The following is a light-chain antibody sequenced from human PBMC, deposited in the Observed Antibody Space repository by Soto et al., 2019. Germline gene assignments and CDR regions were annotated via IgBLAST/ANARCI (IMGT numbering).Light chain of an antibody. CDR1: QSVGSN. CDR2: GAS. CDR3: QQYNTWPIP. Sequence: EIVRTQSTATLSVSPGERATLSCRASQSVGSNLAWYQQRPGQAPRLLIYGASTRATGTPARFSGSGSGTRFTLSISSLQSEDLVVYYCQQYNTWPIPFGQGTRLEIK. J-gene: IGKJ5*01. V-gene: IGKV3D-15*01.